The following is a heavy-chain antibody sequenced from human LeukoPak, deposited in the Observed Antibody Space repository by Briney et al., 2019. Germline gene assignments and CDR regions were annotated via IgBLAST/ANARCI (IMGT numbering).Heavy chain of an antibody. V-gene: IGHV3-21*01. D-gene: IGHD3-3*01. J-gene: IGHJ3*02. Sequence: GGSLRLSCAASGFTFRRYSMNWVRQAPGKGLEWVSSISISSNYIYYADSVKGRFTISRDNAKNSLYLQMNSPRAEDTAVYYCARGSRFGVVGRDAFDIWGQGTMVTVSS. CDR2: ISISSNYI. CDR3: ARGSRFGVVGRDAFDI. CDR1: GFTFRRYS.